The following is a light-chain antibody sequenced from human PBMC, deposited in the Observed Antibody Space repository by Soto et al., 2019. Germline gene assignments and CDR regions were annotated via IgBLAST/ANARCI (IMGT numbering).Light chain of an antibody. CDR1: QSVAIY. CDR2: GAS. Sequence: EIVMTQSPATLSLSPGERASLSCRASQSVAIYVAGYQQNPGQAAKVLIYGASTRATGIQARCSRSGSGAHFTLTVSSLQSEGFAVYYCQQYNKWPPTFGQGTRLEIK. V-gene: IGKV3-15*01. J-gene: IGKJ5*01. CDR3: QQYNKWPPT.